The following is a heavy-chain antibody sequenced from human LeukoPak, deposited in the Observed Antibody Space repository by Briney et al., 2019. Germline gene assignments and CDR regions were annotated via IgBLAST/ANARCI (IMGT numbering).Heavy chain of an antibody. CDR2: ISYDGSDK. V-gene: IGHV3-30*04. CDR3: STPGGSGWHPLDY. Sequence: GGSLRLSCAASGFTFSSYAMHWVRQAPDKGLEWVALISYDGSDKYYADSVKGRFTLSRDNSKNTLYLQMNSLRAEDTAVYYCSTPGGSGWHPLDYWGQGTLVTVSS. J-gene: IGHJ4*02. CDR1: GFTFSSYA. D-gene: IGHD6-19*01.